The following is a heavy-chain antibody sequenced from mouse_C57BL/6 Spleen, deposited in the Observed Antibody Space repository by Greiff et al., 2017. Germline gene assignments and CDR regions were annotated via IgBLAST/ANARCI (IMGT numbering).Heavy chain of an antibody. CDR3: AKGGYYEGFAY. CDR2: IWGDGST. D-gene: IGHD2-4*01. J-gene: IGHJ3*01. Sequence: QVQLQQSGPGLVAPSQSLSITCTVSGFSLTSYGVSWVRQPPGKGLEWLGVIWGDGSTNYHSALISRLSISKDNSKSQFFLKLNSLPTEDTAKYYCAKGGYYEGFAYWGQGTLVTVSA. CDR1: GFSLTSYG. V-gene: IGHV2-3*01.